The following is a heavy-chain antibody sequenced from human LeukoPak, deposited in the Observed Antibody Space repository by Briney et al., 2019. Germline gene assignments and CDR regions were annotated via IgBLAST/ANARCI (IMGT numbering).Heavy chain of an antibody. V-gene: IGHV3-21*01. D-gene: IGHD4-17*01. CDR1: GFTFSSYS. J-gene: IGHJ6*03. CDR2: ISSSSSYI. Sequence: GGSLRLSCAASGFTFSSYSMNWVRQAPGKGLEWVSSISSSSSYIYYADSVKGRFTISRDNAKNSLYLQMNSLRAEDTAVYYCARELGATRDYYYYYMDVWGKGTTVTVSS. CDR3: ARELGATRDYYYYYMDV.